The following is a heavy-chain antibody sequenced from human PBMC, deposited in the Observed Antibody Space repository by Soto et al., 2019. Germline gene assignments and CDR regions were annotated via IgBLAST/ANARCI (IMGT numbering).Heavy chain of an antibody. J-gene: IGHJ6*03. D-gene: IGHD5-12*01. CDR2: INHSGST. CDR3: ARSGYSGYDMSNYYYYMDV. V-gene: IGHV4-34*01. CDR1: GGSFSGYY. Sequence: SETLSLTCAVYGGSFSGYYWSWIRQPPGKGLEWIGEINHSGSTNYNPSLKSRVTISVDTSKNQFSLKLSSVTAADTAVYYCARSGYSGYDMSNYYYYMDVWGKGTTVTVSS.